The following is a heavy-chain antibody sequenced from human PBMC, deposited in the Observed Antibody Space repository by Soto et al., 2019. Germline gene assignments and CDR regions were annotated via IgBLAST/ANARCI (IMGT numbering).Heavy chain of an antibody. CDR3: ARRAEADY. Sequence: EVQVLESGGGLVQPGGSLRLSCAASGFTFTNYVMSWVRQAPGKGLEWVSAISGSGGSTYYAGSVKGRFTISKDNSRNTLYLQMHSLRVEDTAVYYCARRAEADYCGQGTLVTVSS. CDR2: ISGSGGST. D-gene: IGHD6-13*01. CDR1: GFTFTNYV. J-gene: IGHJ4*02. V-gene: IGHV3-23*01.